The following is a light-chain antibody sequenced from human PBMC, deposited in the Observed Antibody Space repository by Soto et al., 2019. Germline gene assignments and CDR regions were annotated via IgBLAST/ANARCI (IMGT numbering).Light chain of an antibody. CDR2: DIS. V-gene: IGKV3D-15*01. CDR3: QQYNSWPLT. CDR1: QSVGSD. Sequence: EIVMTQSPATLSVSPGERATLSCRASQSVGSDLAWYQQKPGQAPRLVIYDISTRATGVPTRISGSGSGTEFTLTISSLQSEDFAVYYCQQYNSWPLTCGGGTKVDIK. J-gene: IGKJ4*01.